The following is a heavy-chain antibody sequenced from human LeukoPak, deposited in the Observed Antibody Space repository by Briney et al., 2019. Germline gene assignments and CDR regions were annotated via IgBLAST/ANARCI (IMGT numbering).Heavy chain of an antibody. Sequence: SQTLSLTCAISGDSVSSEDAAWNWIRQSPSRGLERLGRTYYRSKWGSDYAVSVKSRVTVNPDPSKNQFSLQLNSVTPEDTAVYFCARASNRAFDAWAQGTVVIVSS. CDR1: GDSVSSEDAA. D-gene: IGHD1-14*01. J-gene: IGHJ3*01. V-gene: IGHV6-1*01. CDR2: TYYRSKWGS. CDR3: ARASNRAFDA.